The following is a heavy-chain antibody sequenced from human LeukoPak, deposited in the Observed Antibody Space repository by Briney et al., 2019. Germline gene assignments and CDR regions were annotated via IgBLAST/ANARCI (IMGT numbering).Heavy chain of an antibody. CDR1: GGSISSSNW. J-gene: IGHJ5*02. Sequence: SGTLSVTCAVSGGSISSSNWWSWVRQPPGKGLEWIGEIYHSGSTNYNPSLKSRVTISVDKSKNQFSLKLSSVTAADTAVYYCARGYCSGGSSYSSWFDPWGQGTLVTVSS. V-gene: IGHV4-4*02. CDR3: ARGYCSGGSSYSSWFDP. D-gene: IGHD2-15*01. CDR2: IYHSGST.